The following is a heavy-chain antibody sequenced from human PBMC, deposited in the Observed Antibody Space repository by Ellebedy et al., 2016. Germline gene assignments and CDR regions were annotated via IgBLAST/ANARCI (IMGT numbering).Heavy chain of an antibody. CDR1: GYTFSDYY. V-gene: IGHV1-2*02. D-gene: IGHD3-16*02. J-gene: IGHJ4*01. CDR3: ARDALSGNYRALDY. Sequence: ASVKVSCXASGYTFSDYYVQWERQAPGQGLEWIGWINPNSGGTNNAQKFQGRVAMTRDTSISTAYMELSRLTSDDTAVYYCARDALSGNYRALDYWGHGTLVTVSS. CDR2: INPNSGGT.